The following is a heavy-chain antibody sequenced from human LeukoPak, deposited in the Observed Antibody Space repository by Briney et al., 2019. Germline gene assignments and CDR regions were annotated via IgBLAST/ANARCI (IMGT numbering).Heavy chain of an antibody. CDR3: ASEAYCSGGSCYLHRGAS. Sequence: ASVKVSCKASGYTFTAYYMHSVRQSPGQGLEWMGWINTNSGGTKYAQKFQGRVTITRDTTIGTAYMELSSLISDDTAIYYCASEAYCSGGSCYLHRGASWGQGTLVTVSS. D-gene: IGHD2-15*01. J-gene: IGHJ5*02. CDR1: GYTFTAYY. V-gene: IGHV1-2*02. CDR2: INTNSGGT.